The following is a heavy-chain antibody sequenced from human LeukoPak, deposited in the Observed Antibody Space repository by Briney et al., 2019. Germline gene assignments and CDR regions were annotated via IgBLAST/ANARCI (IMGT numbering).Heavy chain of an antibody. Sequence: GGSLRLSCAASGFTFSTYAMSWVRQAPGKGLECVSVISGGAGSTYYADSVKGRFTISRDNSKNTLYLQMNSLRAEDTAVYYCAKDKYNFWSGSNYYYMDVWGKGTTVTVSS. CDR3: AKDKYNFWSGSNYYYMDV. CDR2: ISGGAGST. CDR1: GFTFSTYA. J-gene: IGHJ6*03. V-gene: IGHV3-23*01. D-gene: IGHD3-3*01.